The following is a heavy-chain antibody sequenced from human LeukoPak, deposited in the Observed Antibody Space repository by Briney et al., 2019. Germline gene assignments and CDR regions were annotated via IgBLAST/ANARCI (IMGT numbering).Heavy chain of an antibody. J-gene: IGHJ5*02. CDR1: GFTFSSYW. V-gene: IGHV3-74*01. CDR2: INSDGSST. CDR3: ARAHYYDSPFDP. D-gene: IGHD3-22*01. Sequence: GGSLRLSCAASGFTFSSYWMHWVRQAPGKGLVWVSRINSDGSSTSYADSVKGRFTISRDNAKNTLYLQMNSLGAEDTAVYYCARAHYYDSPFDPWGQGTLVTVSS.